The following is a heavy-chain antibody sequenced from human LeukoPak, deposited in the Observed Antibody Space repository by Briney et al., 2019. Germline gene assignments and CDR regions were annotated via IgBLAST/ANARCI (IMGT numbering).Heavy chain of an antibody. CDR3: ARASGGSSGYYSTDY. Sequence: ASVKVSCKASGYTFTGYYMHWVRQAPGQGLEWMGWINPNSGGTNYAQKFQGRVTMIRDTSISTAYMELSRLRSDDTAVYYCARASGGSSGYYSTDYWGQGTLVTVSS. CDR1: GYTFTGYY. D-gene: IGHD3-22*01. CDR2: INPNSGGT. J-gene: IGHJ4*02. V-gene: IGHV1-2*02.